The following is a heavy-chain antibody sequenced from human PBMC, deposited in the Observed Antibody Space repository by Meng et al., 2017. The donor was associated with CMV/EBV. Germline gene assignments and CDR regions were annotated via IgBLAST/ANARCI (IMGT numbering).Heavy chain of an antibody. CDR3: ATSGGYYYSGMDV. CDR1: GFTVSSNY. V-gene: IGHV3-53*01. D-gene: IGHD6-25*01. Sequence: GESLKISCAASGFTVSSNYMSWVRQAPGKGLEWVSVIYSGGSTYYADSVKGRFTISRDNSKNTLYLQMNSLRAEDTAVYYCATSGGYYYSGMDVWGQGTTVTVSS. CDR2: IYSGGST. J-gene: IGHJ6*02.